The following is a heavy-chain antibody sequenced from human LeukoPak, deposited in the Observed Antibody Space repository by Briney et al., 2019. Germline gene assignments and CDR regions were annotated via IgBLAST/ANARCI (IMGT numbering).Heavy chain of an antibody. D-gene: IGHD3-10*01. CDR1: GFTFSNYA. V-gene: IGHV3-23*01. Sequence: GGSLRLSCAASGFTFSNYAMTWVRQAPGKGLEWVSAISGSGDSTYYADSVEGRFTISRDNSQNTVYLHMNSLRGEDTAVYYCARAYLWFGAYYFDYWGQGTLVTVSS. J-gene: IGHJ4*02. CDR2: ISGSGDST. CDR3: ARAYLWFGAYYFDY.